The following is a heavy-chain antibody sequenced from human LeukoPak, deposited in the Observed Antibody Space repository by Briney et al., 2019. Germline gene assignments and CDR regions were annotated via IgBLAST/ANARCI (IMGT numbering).Heavy chain of an antibody. J-gene: IGHJ2*01. CDR3: AKDRTVGASYWYFGL. CDR2: IAGGGSST. CDR1: GFTVIFYA. Sequence: PGGSLRLSCAATGFTVIFYAMSWVRQAPVKGLEWGSVIAGGGSSTYYADSVKGRFTISRDSSKNTLFLHMNTLRAEDTAIYYCAKDRTVGASYWYFGLWGRGTLVTVSS. V-gene: IGHV3-23*01. D-gene: IGHD1-26*01.